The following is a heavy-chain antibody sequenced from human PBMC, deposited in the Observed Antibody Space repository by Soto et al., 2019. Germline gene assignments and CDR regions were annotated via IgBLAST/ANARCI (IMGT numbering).Heavy chain of an antibody. CDR3: THRRGLGELY. V-gene: IGHV2-5*02. CDR1: GFSLSTSGVS. J-gene: IGHJ4*02. Sequence: QITLKESGPTLVKPTQTLTLTCTFSGFSLSTSGVSVGWIRQPPGKALECLAVIYWDDDKRYRPSLQSRLTVTKDTSKNQGVLTMTNMDPVDTATYYCTHRRGLGELYWGQGTLVTVSS. D-gene: IGHD3-10*01. CDR2: IYWDDDK.